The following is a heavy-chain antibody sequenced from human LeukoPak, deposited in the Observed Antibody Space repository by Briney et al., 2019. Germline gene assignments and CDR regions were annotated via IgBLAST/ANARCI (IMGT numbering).Heavy chain of an antibody. V-gene: IGHV3-7*01. CDR2: IKQDGSEK. CDR1: GFTLSSYW. J-gene: IGHJ5*02. D-gene: IGHD4/OR15-4a*01. Sequence: GGSLRLSCAASGFTLSSYWMSWVRQAPGKGLEWVANIKQDGSEKYYVDSVKGRFTISRDNAKNSLYLQMNSLRAEDTAVYYCAREVRSPLLFDPWGQGTLVTVSS. CDR3: AREVRSPLLFDP.